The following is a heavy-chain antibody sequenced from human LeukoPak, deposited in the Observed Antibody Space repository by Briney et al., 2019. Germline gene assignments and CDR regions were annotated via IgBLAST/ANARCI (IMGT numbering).Heavy chain of an antibody. V-gene: IGHV3-30*18. CDR1: GFTFSSYG. J-gene: IGHJ4*02. Sequence: GGSLRLSCAASGFTFSSYGMHWVRQAPGKGLEWVAVISYDGSNKYYADSVKGRFTISRDNSKNTLYLQMNSLRAEDTAVYHCAKDRWSGSYFDYWGQGTLVTVSS. CDR2: ISYDGSNK. CDR3: AKDRWSGSYFDY. D-gene: IGHD1-26*01.